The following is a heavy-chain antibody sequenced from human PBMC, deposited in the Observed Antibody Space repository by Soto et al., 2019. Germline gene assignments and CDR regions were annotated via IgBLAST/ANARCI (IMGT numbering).Heavy chain of an antibody. CDR1: GGTFSSYA. V-gene: IGHV1-69*13. D-gene: IGHD6-13*01. CDR2: IIPIFGTA. J-gene: IGHJ5*02. Sequence: GASVKVSCKASGGTFSSYAISWVRQAPGQGLEWMGGIIPIFGTANYAQKFQGRVTITADESTSTAYMELSSLRSEDAAVYYCARARRTGIAAAAFFHPWGQAPLVTVPP. CDR3: ARARRTGIAAAAFFHP.